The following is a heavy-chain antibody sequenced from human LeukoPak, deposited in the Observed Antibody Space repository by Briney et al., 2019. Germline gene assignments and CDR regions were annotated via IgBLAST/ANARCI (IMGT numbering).Heavy chain of an antibody. J-gene: IGHJ4*02. CDR1: GGTFSSYA. CDR3: ARDPGYSSSWYGLYYFDY. CDR2: IIPIFGTA. D-gene: IGHD6-13*01. V-gene: IGHV1-69*13. Sequence: GASVKVSCKASGGTFSSYAISWVRQAPGQGLEWMGGIIPIFGTANYAQKFQGRVTITADESTSTAYMELSSLRSEDTAVYYCARDPGYSSSWYGLYYFDYWGQGTLVTVSS.